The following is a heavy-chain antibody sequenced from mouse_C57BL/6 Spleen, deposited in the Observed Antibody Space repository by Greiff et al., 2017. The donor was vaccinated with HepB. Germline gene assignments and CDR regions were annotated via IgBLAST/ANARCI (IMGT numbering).Heavy chain of an antibody. CDR2: IYPGDGDT. Sequence: VQLQQSGAELVKPGASVKISCKASGYAFSSYWMNWVKQRPGKGLEWIGQIYPGDGDTNYNGKFKGKATLTADKSSSTAYMQLSSLTSEDSAVYFCARRAPSYYYGSSYWYFDVWGTGTTVTVSS. J-gene: IGHJ1*03. D-gene: IGHD1-1*01. CDR1: GYAFSSYW. V-gene: IGHV1-80*01. CDR3: ARRAPSYYYGSSYWYFDV.